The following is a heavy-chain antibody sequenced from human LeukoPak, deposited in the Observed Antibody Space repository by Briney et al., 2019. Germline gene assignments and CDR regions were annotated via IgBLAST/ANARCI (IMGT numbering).Heavy chain of an antibody. CDR1: GGSFSGYY. V-gene: IGHV4-34*01. CDR3: ARALGYCSGGSCYSDAFFDY. J-gene: IGHJ4*02. CDR2: INHSGST. D-gene: IGHD2-15*01. Sequence: TSETLSLTCAVYGGSFSGYYWSWIRQPPGKGLEWIAEINHSGSTNYNPSLKSRVTISVDTSKNQFSLKLSSVTAADTAVYYCARALGYCSGGSCYSDAFFDYWGQGPLVTVSS.